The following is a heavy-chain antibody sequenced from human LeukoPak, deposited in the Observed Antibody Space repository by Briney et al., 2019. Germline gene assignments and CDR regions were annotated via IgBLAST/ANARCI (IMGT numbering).Heavy chain of an antibody. CDR2: ISGSGGST. Sequence: GGSLRLSCAASGFTFSSYAMSWVRQAPGKGLEWVSAISGSGGSTYYADSVKGRFTISRDNAKNSLYLQMNSLRAEDTAVYYCARDGWLGYCSGGSCYTPGGYYYYYMDVWGKGTTVTISS. D-gene: IGHD2-15*01. CDR3: ARDGWLGYCSGGSCYTPGGYYYYYMDV. J-gene: IGHJ6*03. CDR1: GFTFSSYA. V-gene: IGHV3-23*01.